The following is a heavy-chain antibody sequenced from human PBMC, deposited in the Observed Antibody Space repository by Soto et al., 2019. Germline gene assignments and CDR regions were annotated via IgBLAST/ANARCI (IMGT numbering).Heavy chain of an antibody. CDR3: ARDKGIRLRLFWY. D-gene: IGHD3-10*01. J-gene: IGHJ4*02. V-gene: IGHV1-18*04. Sequence: ASVKVSCKASGYTFTSYGISWVRQAPGQGLEWMGWISAYNANTNYAQKLQGRDTMTTDTPTSTAFMELRSLRSDDTAVYYCARDKGIRLRLFWYWGQGTLVTVSS. CDR2: ISAYNANT. CDR1: GYTFTSYG.